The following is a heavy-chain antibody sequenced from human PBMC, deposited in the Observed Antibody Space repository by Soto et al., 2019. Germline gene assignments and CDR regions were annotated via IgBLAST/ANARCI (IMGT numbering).Heavy chain of an antibody. CDR3: ARDRQKYWSGGRCYSDY. Sequence: QVQLVQSGAEVKKPGASVKVSCKASGYTFTSYGISWVRQAPGQGLEWMGWISAYNGNTNYAQKLQGRVTMTTDTSTSTAYMELRSQRSDDTAVYYCARDRQKYWSGGRCYSDYWGQGTLVTVSS. J-gene: IGHJ4*02. CDR1: GYTFTSYG. D-gene: IGHD2-15*01. CDR2: ISAYNGNT. V-gene: IGHV1-18*01.